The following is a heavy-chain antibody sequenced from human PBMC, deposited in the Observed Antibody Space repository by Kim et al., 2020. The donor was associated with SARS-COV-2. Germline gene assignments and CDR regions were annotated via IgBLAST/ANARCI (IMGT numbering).Heavy chain of an antibody. CDR2: ISVDGSRG. J-gene: IGHJ4*02. CDR3: TRDNPTVVDFDS. D-gene: IGHD2-15*01. CDR1: GFNLGAYE. Sequence: GGSLRLSCATSGFNLGAYEMNWVRQAPGKGLEWVAYISVDGSRGEYADSVEGRFSIFKDNAQKSLILQMNSLRAEDTALYYCTRDNPTVVDFDSWGQGTL. V-gene: IGHV3-48*03.